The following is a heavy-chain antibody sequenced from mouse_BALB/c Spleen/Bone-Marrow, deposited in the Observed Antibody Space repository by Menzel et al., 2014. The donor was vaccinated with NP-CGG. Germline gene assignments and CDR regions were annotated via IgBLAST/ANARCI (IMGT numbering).Heavy chain of an antibody. J-gene: IGHJ3*01. Sequence: QVQLQQSAAELARPGASVKMSCKASGYTFTSYTMHWVKQRPGQGLEWIGYINPSSGYTNYNQKFKDKATLTADKSSSTAYMQLSSLTSEDSAVYYCAAGYYGNSGWFAYWGQGTLVTVSA. V-gene: IGHV1-4*01. D-gene: IGHD2-1*01. CDR1: GYTFTSYT. CDR2: INPSSGYT. CDR3: AAGYYGNSGWFAY.